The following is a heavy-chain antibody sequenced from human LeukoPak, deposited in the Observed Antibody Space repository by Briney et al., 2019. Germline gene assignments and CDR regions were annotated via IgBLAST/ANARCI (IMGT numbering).Heavy chain of an antibody. J-gene: IGHJ6*03. D-gene: IGHD3-3*01. Sequence: GGSLRLSCAASGFTFDDYAMPWVRQAPGKGFEWVSCISWSSGSIGYEDSVKGRFTISRDNAKNSLYLQMNSLRAEDTALYYCAKDIFGGDYYYYYMDVWGKGTTVTVSS. CDR3: AKDIFGGDYYYYYMDV. V-gene: IGHV3-9*01. CDR1: GFTFDDYA. CDR2: ISWSSGSI.